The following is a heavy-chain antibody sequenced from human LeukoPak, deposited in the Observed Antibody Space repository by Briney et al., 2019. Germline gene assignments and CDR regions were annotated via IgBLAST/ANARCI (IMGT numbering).Heavy chain of an antibody. CDR3: AKDDREQLARWGGVDY. V-gene: IGHV3-30*18. CDR1: GFTSSSYG. D-gene: IGHD6-6*01. Sequence: PGRSLRLSCAASGFTSSSYGMHWVRQAPGKGLEWVAVIWYGGSNKYYADSVKGRFTISRDNSKNTLYLQMNSLRAEDTAVYYCAKDDREQLARWGGVDYWGQGTLVTVSS. CDR2: IWYGGSNK. J-gene: IGHJ4*02.